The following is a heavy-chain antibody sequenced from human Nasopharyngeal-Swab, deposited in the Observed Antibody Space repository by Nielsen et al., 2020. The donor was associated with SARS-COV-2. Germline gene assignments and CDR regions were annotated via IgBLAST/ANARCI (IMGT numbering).Heavy chain of an antibody. J-gene: IGHJ4*02. CDR2: INPSGGT. D-gene: IGHD3-3*01. Sequence: ASVKVSCKASGYTFTSYYTHWVRQAPGQGLEWMGIINPSGGTTYSEKFQGRVTMTSDTSTSTVYMELSSLRSEDTAVYYCARELSPYYDFWSGWLDYWGQGILVTASS. CDR1: GYTFTSYY. CDR3: ARELSPYYDFWSGWLDY. V-gene: IGHV1-46*01.